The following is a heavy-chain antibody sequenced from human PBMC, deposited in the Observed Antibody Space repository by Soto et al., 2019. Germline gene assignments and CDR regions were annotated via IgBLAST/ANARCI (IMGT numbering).Heavy chain of an antibody. CDR3: PKEQAFEQLWVFDS. CDR2: ISYDGSRT. D-gene: IGHD5-18*01. V-gene: IGHV3-30*18. CDR1: GFPFSSYD. Sequence: PGWSLRLACAASGFPFSSYDMHWVRQAPGKGLEWVALISYDGSRTSYSDSVKGRFTISRDNSKNMLFLQMDNLRADDTAVYYWPKEQAFEQLWVFDSWGQGTLVTVSS. J-gene: IGHJ5*01.